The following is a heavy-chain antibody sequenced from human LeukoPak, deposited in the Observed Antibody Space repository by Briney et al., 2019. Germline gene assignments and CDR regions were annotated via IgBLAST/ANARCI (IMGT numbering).Heavy chain of an antibody. CDR1: GGSISSYY. V-gene: IGHV4-59*01. Sequence: SETLSLTCTVSGGSISSYYWSWIRQPPGKGLEWIGYIYYSGSTNYNPSLESRVTISVDTSKNQFSLKLSSVTAADTAVYYCARGVMVRGANWFDPWGQGTLVTVSS. CDR3: ARGVMVRGANWFDP. CDR2: IYYSGST. J-gene: IGHJ5*02. D-gene: IGHD3-10*01.